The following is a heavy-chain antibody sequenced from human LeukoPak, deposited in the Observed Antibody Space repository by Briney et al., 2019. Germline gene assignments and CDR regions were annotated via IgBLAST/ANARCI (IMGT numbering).Heavy chain of an antibody. CDR3: ARNGVLLWFGELQGGSDY. CDR2: ISYDGSNK. D-gene: IGHD3-10*01. Sequence: GGSLRLSCAASGFTFSSYAMSWVRQAPGKGLEWVAVISYDGSNKYYADSVKGRFTISRDNSKNTLYLQMNSLRAEDTAVYYCARNGVLLWFGELQGGSDYWGQGTLVTVSS. V-gene: IGHV3-30-3*01. CDR1: GFTFSSYA. J-gene: IGHJ4*02.